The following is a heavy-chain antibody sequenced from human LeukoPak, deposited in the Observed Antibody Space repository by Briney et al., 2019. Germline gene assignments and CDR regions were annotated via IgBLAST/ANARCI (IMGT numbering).Heavy chain of an antibody. D-gene: IGHD6-13*01. Sequence: ASETLSLTCAVYGGSFSGYYWSWIRQPPGKGLEWIGRIYSSGSTNYNPSLKSRVTMSVDTSKNQFSLKLSSVTAADTAVYYCARGPSSWYSDWGQGTLVTVSS. CDR3: ARGPSSWYSD. CDR2: IYSSGST. CDR1: GGSFSGYY. V-gene: IGHV4-59*10. J-gene: IGHJ4*02.